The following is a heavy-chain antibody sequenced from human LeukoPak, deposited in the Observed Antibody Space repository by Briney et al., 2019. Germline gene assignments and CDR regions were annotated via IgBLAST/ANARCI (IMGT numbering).Heavy chain of an antibody. J-gene: IGHJ4*02. Sequence: ASVKVSCKASGYTFTGYYMHWVRQAPGQGLEWMGWINPNSGGTNYAQKFQGRVTMTRDTSVSTAYMELSRLRSDDTAVYYCARGGRYCSSTSCYTEGFDYWGQGTLVTVSS. D-gene: IGHD2-2*02. CDR1: GYTFTGYY. CDR2: INPNSGGT. CDR3: ARGGRYCSSTSCYTEGFDY. V-gene: IGHV1-2*02.